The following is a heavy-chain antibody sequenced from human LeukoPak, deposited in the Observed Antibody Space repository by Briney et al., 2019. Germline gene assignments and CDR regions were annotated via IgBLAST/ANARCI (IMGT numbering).Heavy chain of an antibody. V-gene: IGHV1-3*01. CDR3: ARGRGLIGTSRFDP. CDR2: INAGNGNR. CDR1: GYTFSNSG. J-gene: IGHJ5*02. Sequence: ASVNVSCKTSGYTFSNSGLHWVRQAPPQSLEWMGWINAGNGNRKYSQKFQDRLTITRDTSASTVYMELNSLKSEDTAMYFCARGRGLIGTSRFDPWGQGTLVIVSS. D-gene: IGHD3-10*01.